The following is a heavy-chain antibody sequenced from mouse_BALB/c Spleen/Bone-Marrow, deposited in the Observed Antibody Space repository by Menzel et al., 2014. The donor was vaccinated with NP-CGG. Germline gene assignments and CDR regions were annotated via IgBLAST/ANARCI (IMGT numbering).Heavy chain of an antibody. CDR1: GFSLTSYG. V-gene: IGHV2-9*02. CDR3: AIAYFGNYKYYLDF. Sequence: VQLVESGPGLVAPSQSLSITCTVSGFSLTSYGVHWVRQPPGKGLEWLGIIWAGGSTNYNSALMSRLSISKDNSKSQVFLKMNSLQSDDTAMYYCAIAYFGNYKYYLDFWGQGTTLTVSS. D-gene: IGHD2-10*01. J-gene: IGHJ2*01. CDR2: IWAGGST.